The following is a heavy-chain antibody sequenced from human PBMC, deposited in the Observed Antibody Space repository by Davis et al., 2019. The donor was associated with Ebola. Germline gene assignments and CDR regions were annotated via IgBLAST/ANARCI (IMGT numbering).Heavy chain of an antibody. CDR1: GYTFTSYG. CDR3: ARDWEIATNRSPFVY. D-gene: IGHD5-12*01. V-gene: IGHV1-69*13. Sequence: SVKVSCKASGYTFTSYGISWVRQAPGQGLEWMGGIIPIFGTANYAQKFLGRVTITADESTSTAYMELSSLRSEDTAVYYCARDWEIATNRSPFVYWGQGTLVTVSS. CDR2: IIPIFGTA. J-gene: IGHJ4*02.